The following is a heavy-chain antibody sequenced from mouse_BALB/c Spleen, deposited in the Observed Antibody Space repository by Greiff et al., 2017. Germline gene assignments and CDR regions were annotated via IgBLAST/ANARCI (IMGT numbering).Heavy chain of an antibody. CDR1: GFNIKDTY. D-gene: IGHD2-1*01. Sequence: VQLKQSGAELVKPGASVKLSCTASGFNIKDTYMHWVKQRLGQGLEWIGRIDPANGNTKYDPKFQGKATITADTSSNTAYLQLSSLTSEDTAVYYCADYYGNGSWGQGTLVTVSA. CDR3: ADYYGNGS. J-gene: IGHJ3*01. CDR2: IDPANGNT. V-gene: IGHV14-3*02.